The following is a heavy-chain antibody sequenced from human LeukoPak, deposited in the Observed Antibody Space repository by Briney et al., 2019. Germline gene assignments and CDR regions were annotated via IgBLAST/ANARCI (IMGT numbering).Heavy chain of an antibody. CDR2: IYYSGST. CDR1: GDSISSYY. D-gene: IGHD2/OR15-2a*01. V-gene: IGHV4-59*01. CDR3: ARASFSTPGNFDY. Sequence: SETLSLTCSISGDSISSYYWSWIRQPPGKGLEWIGYIYYSGSTNYNPSLKSRVTISVDTSKTQFSLRLTSVTAADTAVYFCARASFSTPGNFDYWGQGTLVTVSS. J-gene: IGHJ4*02.